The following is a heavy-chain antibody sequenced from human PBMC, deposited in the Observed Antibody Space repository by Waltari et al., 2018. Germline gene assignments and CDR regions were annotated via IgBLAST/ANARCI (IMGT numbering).Heavy chain of an antibody. D-gene: IGHD2-21*01. J-gene: IGHJ6*03. CDR3: ARSPDQPDSLDYYMDV. V-gene: IGHV3-64*01. CDR2: ISSNGVST. Sequence: EVQLVESGGGLVQPGGSLRLSCAASGFSFSIYAMHWVGQAPGKGLEYVSSISSNGVSTYYANSMKGRLSISRDNSKNTLYLQMGSLRAEDMAVYYCARSPDQPDSLDYYMDVWGKGTTVTVSS. CDR1: GFSFSIYA.